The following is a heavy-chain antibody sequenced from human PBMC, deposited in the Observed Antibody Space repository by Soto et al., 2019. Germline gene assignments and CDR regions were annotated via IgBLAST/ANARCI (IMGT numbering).Heavy chain of an antibody. CDR3: AGRSDYFDP. J-gene: IGHJ5*02. CDR2: VFYSGTT. CDR1: GGSISSYY. Sequence: SETLSLTCTVSGGSISSYYWSWIRQAPGKGLEWIGFVFYSGTTNYNPSLKSRVTLSIDTSKNEFSLTLTSVTAADTAVYYCAGRSDYFDPWGQGTLVTVSS. D-gene: IGHD4-17*01. V-gene: IGHV4-59*01.